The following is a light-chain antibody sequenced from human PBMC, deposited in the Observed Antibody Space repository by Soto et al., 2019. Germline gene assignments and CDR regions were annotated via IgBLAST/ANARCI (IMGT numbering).Light chain of an antibody. V-gene: IGLV2-11*01. Sequence: QSVLTQPRSVSGSPGQSVTISCTGTSSDVGGYNYVSWYQQHPGKAPKLMIYDVSKRPSGVPDRFSGSKSGNTASLTISGLQAEDEADYYCCSYAGSYTFDLVFGGGTELTVL. CDR2: DVS. CDR1: SSDVGGYNY. J-gene: IGLJ2*01. CDR3: CSYAGSYTFDLV.